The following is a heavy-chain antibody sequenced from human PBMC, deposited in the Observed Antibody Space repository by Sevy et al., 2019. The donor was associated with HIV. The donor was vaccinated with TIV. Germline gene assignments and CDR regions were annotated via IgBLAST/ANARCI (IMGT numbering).Heavy chain of an antibody. J-gene: IGHJ6*02. CDR1: GFTFSDYY. CDR3: ARRSGSPGYGMDV. Sequence: GGSLRLSCAASGFTFSDYYMSWIRQAPGKGLEWVSYISSSSSYTNYADSVKGRFTISRDNAKNSLFLQMNSLRAEDTAVYYCARRSGSPGYGMDVWGQGTTVTVSS. CDR2: ISSSSSYT. D-gene: IGHD1-26*01. V-gene: IGHV3-11*06.